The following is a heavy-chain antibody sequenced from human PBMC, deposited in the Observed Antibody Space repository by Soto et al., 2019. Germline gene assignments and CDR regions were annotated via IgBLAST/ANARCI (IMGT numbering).Heavy chain of an antibody. CDR2: ISSGGSSI. CDR1: GFTFSDYY. V-gene: IGHV3-11*01. CDR3: ASLAIGTIIRGAPDF. Sequence: QVHLVESGGGLVKPGGSLRLSCAASGFTFSDYYMTWIRQAPGKGLEWVSYISSGGSSIYYADSVKGRFTISRDNAKNSVYLQMNSLRAEDTAMYYCASLAIGTIIRGAPDFWGQGTLVTVSS. J-gene: IGHJ4*02. D-gene: IGHD3-10*01.